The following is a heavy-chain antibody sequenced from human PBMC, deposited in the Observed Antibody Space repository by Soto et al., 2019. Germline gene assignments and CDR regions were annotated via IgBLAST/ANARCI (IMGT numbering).Heavy chain of an antibody. D-gene: IGHD2-15*01. CDR2: IYYSGST. CDR1: GGSISSYY. V-gene: IGHV4-59*08. J-gene: IGHJ4*02. Sequence: QVQLQESGPGLVKPSETLSLTCTVSGGSISSYYWSWIRQPPGKGLEWIGYIYYSGSTNYNPSLKSRVTISVDTSKNQFSLKLSSVTAADTAVYYCARTPCSGGSCYSSNYFDYWGQGTLVTVSS. CDR3: ARTPCSGGSCYSSNYFDY.